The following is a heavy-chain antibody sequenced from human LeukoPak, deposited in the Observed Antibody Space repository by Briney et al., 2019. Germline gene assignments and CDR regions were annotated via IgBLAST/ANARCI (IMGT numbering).Heavy chain of an antibody. D-gene: IGHD4-17*01. CDR3: ANEIRPNDY. J-gene: IGHJ4*02. CDR2: ISISGDTT. Sequence: GGSLRLSCAASGFTVSSNYMSWVRQAPGKGLEWVSAISISGDTTYYADAVKGRFTISRDNSKNTVYLQMNSLRAEDTAVYYCANEIRPNDYWGQGTLVTVSS. CDR1: GFTVSSNY. V-gene: IGHV3-23*01.